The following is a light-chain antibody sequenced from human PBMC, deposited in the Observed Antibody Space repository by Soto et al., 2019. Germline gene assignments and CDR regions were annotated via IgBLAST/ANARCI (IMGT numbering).Light chain of an antibody. CDR3: SSYTSSRTLEV. V-gene: IGLV2-14*01. J-gene: IGLJ1*01. Sequence: QSALAQPASVSGSPGQSITISCTGTSSDVGDYNYVSWYQQHPGKAPKLMIYGVSNRPSGVSNRFSGSKSGNTASLTISGLQAEYEADYYCSSYTSSRTLEVFGTGTKLTVL. CDR2: GVS. CDR1: SSDVGDYNY.